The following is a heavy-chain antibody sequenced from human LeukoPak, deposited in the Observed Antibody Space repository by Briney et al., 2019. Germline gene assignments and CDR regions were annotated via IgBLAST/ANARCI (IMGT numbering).Heavy chain of an antibody. D-gene: IGHD1-1*01. CDR2: FDVAETDT. V-gene: IGHV1-24*01. CDR3: AREFHPYNWNELRFDY. J-gene: IGHJ4*02. Sequence: ASVKVSCKVSGYTLSELSMHWVRQSPGKGLEWMGGFDVAETDTIYAQKFQGRVTMTEDTSTDTAYMELSSLRSEDTAVYYCAREFHPYNWNELRFDYWGQGTLVTVSS. CDR1: GYTLSELS.